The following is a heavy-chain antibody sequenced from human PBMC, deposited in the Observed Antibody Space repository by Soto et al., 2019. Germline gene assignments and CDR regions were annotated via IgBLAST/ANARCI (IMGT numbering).Heavy chain of an antibody. J-gene: IGHJ6*02. D-gene: IGHD2-15*01. CDR1: GFTFSSYG. V-gene: IGHV3-30*18. Sequence: PGGSLRLSCAASGFTFSSYGMHWVRQAPGKGLEWVAVISYDGSNKYYADSVKGRFTISRDTSKKTLYLQMNSLQADDKAVYYCAKDRAVVEVAANPNYYYSHCIDVWGQGTTVTVSS. CDR2: ISYDGSNK. CDR3: AKDRAVVEVAANPNYYYSHCIDV.